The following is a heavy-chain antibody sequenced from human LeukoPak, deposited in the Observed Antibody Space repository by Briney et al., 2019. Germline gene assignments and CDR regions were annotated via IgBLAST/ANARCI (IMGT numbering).Heavy chain of an antibody. CDR1: GFTFSSYW. V-gene: IGHV3-7*03. CDR3: TRDQTPYY. J-gene: IGHJ4*02. CDR2: IRQDGSEK. Sequence: GGSLRLSCAASGFTFSSYWMSWVRQAPGKGLEWVANIRQDGSEKNYVDSVKGRFTISRDDSKSIAYLQMNSLKTEDTAVYYCTRDQTPYYWGQGTLVTVSS.